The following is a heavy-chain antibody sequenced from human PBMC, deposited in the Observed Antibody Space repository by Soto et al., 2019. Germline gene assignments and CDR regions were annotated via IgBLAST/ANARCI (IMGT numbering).Heavy chain of an antibody. CDR2: IYYSGST. J-gene: IGHJ5*02. D-gene: IGHD6-19*01. CDR1: GGSISSGGYY. Sequence: SETLSLTCTVSGGSISSGGYYWSWIRQHPGKGLEWIGYIYYSGSTYYNPSLKSRVTISVDTSKNQFSLKLSSVTAADTAVYYCARVFPVSGWFDPWGQGTLVTVSS. V-gene: IGHV4-31*03. CDR3: ARVFPVSGWFDP.